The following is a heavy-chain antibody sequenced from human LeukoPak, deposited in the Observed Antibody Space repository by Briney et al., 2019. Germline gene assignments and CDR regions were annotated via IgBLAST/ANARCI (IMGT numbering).Heavy chain of an antibody. CDR2: IVVGSGNR. J-gene: IGHJ4*02. Sequence: SVKVSCKASGFTFTSSAVQWVRQARGQRLEWIGWIVVGSGNRNYAQKFQERVTISRDMSTSTAYMELSSLRSEDTAVYYCAAEGPGYSGHDVYYFDFWGQGALVTVSS. CDR1: GFTFTSSA. V-gene: IGHV1-58*01. D-gene: IGHD5-12*01. CDR3: AAEGPGYSGHDVYYFDF.